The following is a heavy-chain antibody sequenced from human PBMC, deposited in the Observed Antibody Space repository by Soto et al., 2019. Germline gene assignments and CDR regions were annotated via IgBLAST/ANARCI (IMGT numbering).Heavy chain of an antibody. CDR1: GFSLSTSGVG. CDR2: IYWNDDK. CDR3: AHRRALDYYDSSGYRDDFDI. D-gene: IGHD3-22*01. J-gene: IGHJ3*02. Sequence: VSGPTLVNPTQTLTLTCTFSGFSLSTSGVGVGWIRQPPGKALEWLALIYWNDDKRYSPSLKSRLTITKDTSKNQVVLTMTNMDPVETATYYCAHRRALDYYDSSGYRDDFDIWGQGTMVTV. V-gene: IGHV2-5*01.